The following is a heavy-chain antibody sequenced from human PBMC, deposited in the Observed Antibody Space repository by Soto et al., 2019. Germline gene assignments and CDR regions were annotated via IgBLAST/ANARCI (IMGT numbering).Heavy chain of an antibody. CDR1: GFTFSSYG. V-gene: IGHV3-30*18. CDR3: AKALDSSGYQIDY. J-gene: IGHJ4*02. Sequence: GESLKISCAASGFTFSSYGMHWVRQAPGKGLEWVAVISYDGSNKYYADSGKGRFTISRDNSKNTLYLQMNSLRAEDTAVYYCAKALDSSGYQIDYWGQGTLVTVSS. CDR2: ISYDGSNK. D-gene: IGHD3-22*01.